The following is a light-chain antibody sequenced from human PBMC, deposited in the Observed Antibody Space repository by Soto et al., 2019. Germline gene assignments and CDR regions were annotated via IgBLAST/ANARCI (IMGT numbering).Light chain of an antibody. CDR1: QSISSW. J-gene: IGKJ1*01. CDR2: DAS. Sequence: DIQMTQSPSTLSASVGDRVTITCRASQSISSWLAWYQEKPGKAPKVLIYDASTLQRGVPSRFSCSGAGTECTRTISSLQPDDVATDYCPQYNSYSRMFGQGTKVDIK. V-gene: IGKV1-5*01. CDR3: PQYNSYSRM.